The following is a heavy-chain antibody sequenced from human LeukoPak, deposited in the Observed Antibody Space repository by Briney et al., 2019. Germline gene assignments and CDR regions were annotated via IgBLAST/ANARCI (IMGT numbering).Heavy chain of an antibody. Sequence: GGSLRLSCAASGFPVSTNYMSWVRQAPGKGLEWVANIIQDGSEKYYVDSVKGRFTISRDNAKNSLYLQMNSLRAEDTAVYYCARHDRGGYYVTYYLDYWGQGTLVTVSS. J-gene: IGHJ4*02. CDR1: GFPVSTNY. CDR3: ARHDRGGYYVTYYLDY. D-gene: IGHD3-22*01. CDR2: IIQDGSEK. V-gene: IGHV3-7*01.